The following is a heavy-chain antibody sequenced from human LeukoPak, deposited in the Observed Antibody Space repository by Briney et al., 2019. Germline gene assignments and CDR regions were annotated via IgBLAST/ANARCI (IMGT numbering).Heavy chain of an antibody. CDR2: IYYPVDT. CDR3: ARRALVGATGNFDY. Sequence: PSATLSLTCTVSGDSFIGSYWSWIRQAPGKGLEWIGYIYYPVDTNYNPSLQSRVTISADVSKKQFSLRLTSVTAADTAVYYCARRALVGATGNFDYWGQGTLVTVSS. J-gene: IGHJ4*02. CDR1: GDSFIGSY. D-gene: IGHD1-26*01. V-gene: IGHV4-59*01.